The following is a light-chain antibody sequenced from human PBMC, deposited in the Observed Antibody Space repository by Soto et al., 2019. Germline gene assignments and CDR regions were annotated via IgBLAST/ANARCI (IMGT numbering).Light chain of an antibody. Sequence: QPVLTQPPSASGTPGQRVTISCSGSSSNIGSNTVNWYQQVPGTTPKVLIYSNNQRPSGVPDRFSGSKSGNSASLAISGPQSEDEADYYCAVWDESLNGWVFGGGTKLTVL. CDR2: SNN. V-gene: IGLV1-44*01. J-gene: IGLJ3*02. CDR3: AVWDESLNGWV. CDR1: SSNIGSNT.